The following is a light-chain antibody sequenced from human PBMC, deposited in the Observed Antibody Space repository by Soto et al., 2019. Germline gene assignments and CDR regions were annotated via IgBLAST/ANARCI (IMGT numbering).Light chain of an antibody. CDR1: SNDIGGYNY. CDR3: SSSAGIYHYLV. J-gene: IGLJ3*02. CDR2: EVN. Sequence: QSALTQPASVSGSPGQSITISCTGTSNDIGGYNYVSWLQQHPGEAPKLIIYEVNKRPSGVPDRFSGSKSGYTASLTVSGLQTEDEAFYYCSSSAGIYHYLVFGGGTKLTVL. V-gene: IGLV2-8*01.